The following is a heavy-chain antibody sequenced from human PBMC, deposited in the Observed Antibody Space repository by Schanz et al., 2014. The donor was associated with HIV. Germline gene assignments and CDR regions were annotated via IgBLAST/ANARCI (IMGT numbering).Heavy chain of an antibody. CDR1: GFTFSSYG. D-gene: IGHD2-21*01. Sequence: QVQLVESGGGVVQPGRSLRLSCAASGFTFSSYGMHWVRQAPGKGLSWVAVIWFDGTQKIYADSVKGRFTISRDNSNNVLFLHMPTLRAEDTATYYCTREGNYYGGSVPGHWGQGALVSVSS. J-gene: IGHJ4*02. CDR2: IWFDGTQK. V-gene: IGHV3-33*08. CDR3: TREGNYYGGSVPGH.